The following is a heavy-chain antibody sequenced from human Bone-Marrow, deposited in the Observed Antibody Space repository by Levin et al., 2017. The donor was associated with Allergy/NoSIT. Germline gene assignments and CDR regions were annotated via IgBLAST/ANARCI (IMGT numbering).Heavy chain of an antibody. CDR2: ISYDGSHI. D-gene: IGHD6-13*01. Sequence: GESLKISCEASGFIFSNYGMNWVRQAPGKGLEWVAVISYDGSHIYYADSVKGRFIISRDNSRNTMSLQMTSLRADDTALYYCARDGDRSSWGDLDCWGQGTLVTLS. J-gene: IGHJ4*02. CDR3: ARDGDRSSWGDLDC. V-gene: IGHV3-30*03. CDR1: GFIFSNYG.